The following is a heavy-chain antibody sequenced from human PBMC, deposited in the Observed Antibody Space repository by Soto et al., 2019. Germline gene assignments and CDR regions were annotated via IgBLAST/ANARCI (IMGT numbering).Heavy chain of an antibody. CDR3: ARAGAVNWFDP. V-gene: IGHV4-31*03. Sequence: QVQLQESGPGLVKPSQTLSLTCTVSDGSISSGGYYWSWIRQHPGKGLEWIGYIYYSGRTYHNPSLKSRITISVDTSKNQFSLKLSSVTAAHTVDYYCARAGAVNWFDPWAQGTLVTVSS. CDR2: IYYSGRT. J-gene: IGHJ5*02. CDR1: DGSISSGGYY.